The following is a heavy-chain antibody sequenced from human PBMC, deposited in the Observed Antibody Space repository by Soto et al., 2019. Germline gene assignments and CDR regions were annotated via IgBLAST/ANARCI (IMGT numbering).Heavy chain of an antibody. CDR3: AKSADWGSFDS. CDR2: IYHSGNT. J-gene: IGHJ4*01. CDR1: GGSITGDY. D-gene: IGHD7-27*01. V-gene: IGHV4-59*01. Sequence: QVQLHESGPGLVKPSETLSLTCSVSGGSITGDYWSWIRQPPGKGLEWIGNIYHSGNTNYNPSLNSRVTISIDRSKTHFSLHLTPVTSADTAVYYCAKSADWGSFDSWGHGTLVTVSS.